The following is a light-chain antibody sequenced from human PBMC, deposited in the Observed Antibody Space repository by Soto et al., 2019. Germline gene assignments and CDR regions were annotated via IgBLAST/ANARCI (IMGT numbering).Light chain of an antibody. V-gene: IGKV3-15*01. CDR2: SAS. J-gene: IGKJ5*01. Sequence: EIVMTQSPATLSVSPAERATLSCMASQSISYNLAWYQKKPGQAPRVFIYSASTRATGIPARFSGSGSGTELALTISSLQYEDYAVYYCQQYNKWPPITFGQGTRLEI. CDR1: QSISYN. CDR3: QQYNKWPPIT.